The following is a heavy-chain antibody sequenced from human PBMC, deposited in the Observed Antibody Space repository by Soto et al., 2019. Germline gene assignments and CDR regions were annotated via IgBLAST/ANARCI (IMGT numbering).Heavy chain of an antibody. J-gene: IGHJ6*02. CDR3: ARDGPYYYASRMDV. V-gene: IGHV3-53*04. CDR1: GIPVSSNY. Sequence: EVQLVESGGGLVQPGGSLRLSCVASGIPVSSNYMTWVRQAPGKGLEWGSVLHSGGDTYYANSVKGRFTISRHDSTNTLFLQMNSLTVEDTAVYYCARDGPYYYASRMDVWGQGTTVTVSS. D-gene: IGHD3-10*01. CDR2: LHSGGDT.